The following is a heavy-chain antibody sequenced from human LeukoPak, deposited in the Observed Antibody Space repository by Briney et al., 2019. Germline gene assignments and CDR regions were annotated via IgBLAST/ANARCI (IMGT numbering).Heavy chain of an antibody. V-gene: IGHV1-2*02. D-gene: IGHD3-22*01. Sequence: ASVKVSCKASGYTFTGYYIHWVRQAPGQGLEWMGWINPNSGGTNYAQKFQGRVTMTRDTSISTAYMELSRLRSDDTAVYYCAREAHYYDSSGYLNIWGQGTMVTVSS. CDR2: INPNSGGT. J-gene: IGHJ3*02. CDR1: GYTFTGYY. CDR3: AREAHYYDSSGYLNI.